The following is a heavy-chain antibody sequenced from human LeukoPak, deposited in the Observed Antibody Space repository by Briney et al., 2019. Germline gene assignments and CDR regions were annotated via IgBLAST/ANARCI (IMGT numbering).Heavy chain of an antibody. J-gene: IGHJ4*02. Sequence: PGGSLRLSCAASGFTFSSYGMHWVRQAPGKGLEWVAVISYDGSNKYYADSVKGRFTISRDNSKNTLYLQMDSLRAEDTAAYYCAKGTMDGGQYYYDTSGGQGTLVTVST. V-gene: IGHV3-30*18. CDR2: ISYDGSNK. CDR3: AKGTMDGGQYYYDTS. CDR1: GFTFSSYG. D-gene: IGHD3-22*01.